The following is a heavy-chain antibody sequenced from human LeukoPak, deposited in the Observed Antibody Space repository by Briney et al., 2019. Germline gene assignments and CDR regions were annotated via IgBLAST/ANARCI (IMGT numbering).Heavy chain of an antibody. CDR1: GDSV. J-gene: IGHJ4*02. CDR2: TYYRSKWYN. V-gene: IGHV6-1*01. CDR3: ARSISGLGD. D-gene: IGHD3-16*01. Sequence: SQTLSHTCAISGDSVRQSPSRGLEWLGRTYYRSKWYNDYAVSVKGRITISADTSKNQFSLQLNSVTPEDTAVYYCARSISGLGDWGQGTLVTVSS.